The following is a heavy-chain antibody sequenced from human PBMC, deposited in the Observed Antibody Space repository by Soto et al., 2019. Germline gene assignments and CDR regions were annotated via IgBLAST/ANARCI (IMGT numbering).Heavy chain of an antibody. CDR1: GFSFSSYG. CDR3: AKGSFTSSSHWVEGVLW. CDR2: ISNDGSNK. V-gene: IGHV3-30*18. D-gene: IGHD2-21*01. J-gene: IGHJ4*02. Sequence: QVQLVESGGGVVQPGRSLRLSCAASGFSFSSYGIHWVRQAPGKGLEWVAVISNDGSNKYYADSVRGRFTSSRDNSKNTLYLQMNSLRSEDTAVYYCAKGSFTSSSHWVEGVLWWGQGTLVTVSS.